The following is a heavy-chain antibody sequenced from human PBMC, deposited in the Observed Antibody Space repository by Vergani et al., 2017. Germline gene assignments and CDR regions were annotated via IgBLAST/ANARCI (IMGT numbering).Heavy chain of an antibody. CDR3: ARDSRNGLRYYYYGMDV. CDR1: GGSISSGSYY. V-gene: IGHV4-61*02. Sequence: QVQLQESGPGLVKPSQTLSLTCTVSGGSISSGSYYWSWIRQPAGKGLEWIGRIYTSGSTNYNPSLKSRVTISVDTSKNQFSLKLSSVTAADTAVYYCARDSRNGLRYYYYGMDVWGQGTTVTVSS. CDR2: IYTSGST. J-gene: IGHJ6*02. D-gene: IGHD1-14*01.